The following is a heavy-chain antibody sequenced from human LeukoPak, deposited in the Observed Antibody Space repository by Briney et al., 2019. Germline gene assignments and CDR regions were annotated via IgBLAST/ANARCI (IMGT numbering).Heavy chain of an antibody. CDR3: AKDGAGIFGVVIIYFDY. Sequence: GGSLRLSCAASGFTFSSYSMNWVRQAPGKGLEWVSSISSSSSYIYYADSVKGRFTISRDNSKNTLYLQMNSLRAEDTAVYYCAKDGAGIFGVVIIYFDYWGQGTLVTVSS. V-gene: IGHV3-21*04. J-gene: IGHJ4*02. CDR2: ISSSSSYI. CDR1: GFTFSSYS. D-gene: IGHD3-3*01.